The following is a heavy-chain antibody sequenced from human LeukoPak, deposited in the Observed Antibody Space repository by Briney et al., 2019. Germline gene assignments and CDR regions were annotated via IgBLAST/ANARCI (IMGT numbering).Heavy chain of an antibody. CDR1: GGSFSGYY. D-gene: IGHD6-13*01. CDR3: ARGPSSIAAAGVNLDY. CDR2: INHSGST. V-gene: IGHV4-34*01. Sequence: SETLSLTCAVYGGSFSGYYWSWIRQPPGKGLEWIGEINHSGSTNYNPSPKIRGTISVDTSKNQFSLKLSSVTAADTAVYYCARGPSSIAAAGVNLDYWGQGTLVTVSS. J-gene: IGHJ4*02.